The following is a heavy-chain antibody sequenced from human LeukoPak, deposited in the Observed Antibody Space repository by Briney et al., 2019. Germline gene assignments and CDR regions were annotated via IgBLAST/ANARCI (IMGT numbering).Heavy chain of an antibody. CDR2: INPNSGET. CDR3: ARVLFNSGYDY. J-gene: IGHJ4*02. Sequence: ASVKVSCKASGYTFTSYGISWVRQAPGQGLEWMGWINPNSGETKFAQKFQGRVTMTRDTSISTVYMDLGGLRSDDTAVYYCARVLFNSGYDYWGQGSLVTVSS. CDR1: GYTFTSYG. D-gene: IGHD3-9*01. V-gene: IGHV1-2*02.